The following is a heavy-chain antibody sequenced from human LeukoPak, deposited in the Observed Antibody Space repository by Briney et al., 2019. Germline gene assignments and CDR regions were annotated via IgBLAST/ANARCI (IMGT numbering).Heavy chain of an antibody. D-gene: IGHD1-26*01. J-gene: IGHJ3*02. V-gene: IGHV4-39*07. CDR3: ARVKWEPDAFDI. CDR1: GGSISSSSYY. Sequence: SETLSLTCTVSGGSISSSSYYWGWIRQPPGKGLERIGSIYYSGSTYYNPSPKSRVTISVNTSKDQFSLKLSSVTAADTAVYYCARVKWEPDAFDIWGQGTMVTVSS. CDR2: IYYSGST.